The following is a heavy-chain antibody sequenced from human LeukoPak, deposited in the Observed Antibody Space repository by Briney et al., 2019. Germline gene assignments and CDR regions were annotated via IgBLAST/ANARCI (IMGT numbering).Heavy chain of an antibody. D-gene: IGHD5-24*01. CDR2: ISWDGGST. CDR3: ARAREMATIVPGYFDY. J-gene: IGHJ4*01. Sequence: PGGSLRLSCAASGFTFDAYTMYWVRQAPGKGLEWVSFISWDGGSTYYADSMEGRFTISRDNSKNSLYLQMDSLRTEDTALYYCARAREMATIVPGYFDYWGQGTLVTVSS. V-gene: IGHV3-43*01. CDR1: GFTFDAYT.